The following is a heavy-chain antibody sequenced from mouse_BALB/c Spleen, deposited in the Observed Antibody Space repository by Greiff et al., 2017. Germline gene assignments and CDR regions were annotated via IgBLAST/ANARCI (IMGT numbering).Heavy chain of an antibody. CDR2: IRNKANGYTT. CDR1: GFTFTDYY. D-gene: IGHD2-1*01. Sequence: EVQRVESGGGLVQPGGSLRLSCATSGFTFTDYYMSWVRQPPGKALEWLGFIRNKANGYTTEYSASVKGRFTISRDNSQSILYLQMNTLRAEDSATYYCASGGNLDYWGQGTTLTVSS. CDR3: ASGGNLDY. J-gene: IGHJ2*01. V-gene: IGHV7-3*02.